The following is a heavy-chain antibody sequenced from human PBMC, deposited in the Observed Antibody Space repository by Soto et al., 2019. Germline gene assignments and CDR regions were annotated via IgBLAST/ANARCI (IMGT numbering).Heavy chain of an antibody. CDR2: ISSTSTTI. V-gene: IGHV3-48*01. Sequence: PGGSLRLSCAASGFTFSSYSMNWVRQAPGKGLEWVSYISSTSTTIYYADSVKGRFTVSRDNAKNSLYLQMNSLRAGDTAVYYCARGWSCTGGTCYFDHWGQGTLVTVSS. D-gene: IGHD2-15*01. CDR1: GFTFSSYS. J-gene: IGHJ5*02. CDR3: ARGWSCTGGTCYFDH.